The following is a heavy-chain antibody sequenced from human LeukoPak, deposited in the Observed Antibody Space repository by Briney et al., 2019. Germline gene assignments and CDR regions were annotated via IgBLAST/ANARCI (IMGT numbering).Heavy chain of an antibody. J-gene: IGHJ5*02. Sequence: ASVKVSFKASGYTFTSHYMHWVRQAHEQGLELVGIINPSGGSTSYAQKFQGRVTMTRDMSTRTDYMELSSLRYEDTAVYYCARDVSSTSSWWFDPWGQGTLVIVSS. V-gene: IGHV1-46*01. D-gene: IGHD2-2*01. CDR1: GYTFTSHY. CDR2: INPSGGST. CDR3: ARDVSSTSSWWFDP.